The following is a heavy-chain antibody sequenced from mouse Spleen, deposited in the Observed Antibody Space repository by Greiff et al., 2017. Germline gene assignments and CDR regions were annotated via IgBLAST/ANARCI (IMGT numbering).Heavy chain of an antibody. Sequence: QVQLQQPGAELVKPGASVKLSCKASGYTFTSYWMHWVKQRPGQGLEWIGMIHPNSGSTNYNEKFKSKATLTVDKSSSTAYMQLSSLTSEDSAVYYCARWGPYYYGSSWDYAMDYWGQGTSVTVSS. CDR1: GYTFTSYW. J-gene: IGHJ4*01. V-gene: IGHV1-64*01. D-gene: IGHD1-1*01. CDR3: ARWGPYYYGSSWDYAMDY. CDR2: IHPNSGST.